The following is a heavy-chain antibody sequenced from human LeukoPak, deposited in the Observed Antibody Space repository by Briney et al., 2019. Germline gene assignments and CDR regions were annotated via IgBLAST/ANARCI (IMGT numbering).Heavy chain of an antibody. V-gene: IGHV4-38-2*02. Sequence: SETLSLTCTVSGYSISSGYYWGWIRQPPGKGLGWIGTIYHSGSTYYNPSLKSRVTISVDTSKSQFSLKLTSVTAADTAVYYCARVRGYCSSTICYRYYFDYWGQGTLVTVSS. J-gene: IGHJ4*02. D-gene: IGHD2-2*01. CDR3: ARVRGYCSSTICYRYYFDY. CDR2: IYHSGST. CDR1: GYSISSGYY.